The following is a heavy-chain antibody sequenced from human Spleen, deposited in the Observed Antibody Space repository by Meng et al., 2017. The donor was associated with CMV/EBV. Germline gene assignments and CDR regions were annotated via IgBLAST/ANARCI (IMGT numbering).Heavy chain of an antibody. CDR2: VYYNGRA. CDR1: GDCISNYF. V-gene: IGHV4-59*01. CDR3: ARDDSEGFDV. J-gene: IGHJ4*02. Sequence: LSLTCTVSGDCISNYFWNWIRQTPGKGLEWIGQVYYNGRANYNPSLESRVSISLDSSKNQFSLNLRSVTAADTAVYYCARDDSEGFDVWGQGALVTVSS. D-gene: IGHD2-21*02.